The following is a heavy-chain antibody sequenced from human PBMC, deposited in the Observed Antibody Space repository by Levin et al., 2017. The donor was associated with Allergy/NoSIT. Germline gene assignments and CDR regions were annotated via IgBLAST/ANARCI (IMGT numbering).Heavy chain of an antibody. V-gene: IGHV1-18*01. Sequence: ASVKVSCKTSGYTFTSYGFSWVRQAPGQGLEWMGWISAYNGNTNYAQKVQGRVTMTTDTSTNTAYMELRSLTYDDTAVYYCARGFVPDSGGDYLLDQWGQGTLVTVSS. J-gene: IGHJ4*02. CDR3: ARGFVPDSGGDYLLDQ. CDR2: ISAYNGNT. CDR1: GYTFTSYG. D-gene: IGHD2-21*02.